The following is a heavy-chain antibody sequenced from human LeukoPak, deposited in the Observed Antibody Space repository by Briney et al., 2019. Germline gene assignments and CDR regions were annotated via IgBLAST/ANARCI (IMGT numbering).Heavy chain of an antibody. CDR3: ARDPPSGSYSIDY. J-gene: IGHJ4*02. V-gene: IGHV4-31*03. Sequence: SQTLSLTCTVSGGSINSGDYYWSWIRQHPGKGLEWTGYIYYSGSTYYNPSLKSRVTISVDTSKNHFSLKLSSVTAADTAVYYCARDPPSGSYSIDYWGQGTLVTVSS. CDR1: GGSINSGDYY. CDR2: IYYSGST. D-gene: IGHD3-10*01.